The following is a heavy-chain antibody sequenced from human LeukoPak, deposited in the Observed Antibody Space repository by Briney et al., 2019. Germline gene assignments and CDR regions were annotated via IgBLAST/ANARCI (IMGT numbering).Heavy chain of an antibody. J-gene: IGHJ4*02. CDR3: ARDSSSGYYGDYLDH. V-gene: IGHV3-33*01. Sequence: GRSLRLSCAASGFTFSRYGMHWVRQAPGKGLEWVAVIRDDGSDKDYADSVKGRFTIARDNSKNTLYLQMNSLTGEDTAVYYCARDSSSGYYGDYLDHWGQGALVTVSS. D-gene: IGHD3-22*01. CDR2: IRDDGSDK. CDR1: GFTFSRYG.